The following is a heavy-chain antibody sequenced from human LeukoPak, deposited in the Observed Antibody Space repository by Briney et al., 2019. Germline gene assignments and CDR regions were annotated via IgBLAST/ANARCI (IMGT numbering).Heavy chain of an antibody. CDR3: AKGRDLIIAAAGKDY. J-gene: IGHJ4*02. D-gene: IGHD6-13*01. V-gene: IGHV3-30*02. Sequence: PGGSLRLSCAASGFTFSSYGMHWVRQAPGKGLEWVAFIRYDGSNKYYADSVKGRFTISRDNSKNMLYLQMNSLRAEDTAVYYCAKGRDLIIAAAGKDYWGQGTLVTVSS. CDR1: GFTFSSYG. CDR2: IRYDGSNK.